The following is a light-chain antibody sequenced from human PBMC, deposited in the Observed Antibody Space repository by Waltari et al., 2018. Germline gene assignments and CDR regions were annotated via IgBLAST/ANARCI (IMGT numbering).Light chain of an antibody. CDR2: RNN. J-gene: IGLJ3*02. Sequence: QSVLTQPPSASGTPGQRVTMSCSGSSSNIGVNYVYWYQQLPGTAPTLLLYRNNERPSGVPDRFSGSNSVTSASLAINGLRSEDDADYYCAAWDDRLSAWVFGGRTKLTVL. CDR1: SSNIGVNY. CDR3: AAWDDRLSAWV. V-gene: IGLV1-47*01.